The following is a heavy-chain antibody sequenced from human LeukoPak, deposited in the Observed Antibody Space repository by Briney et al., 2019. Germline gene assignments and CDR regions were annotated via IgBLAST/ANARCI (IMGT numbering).Heavy chain of an antibody. CDR1: GGTFSSYA. J-gene: IGHJ6*03. D-gene: IGHD4-17*01. CDR3: ASPSTVTLYYYYYMDV. Sequence: ASVKVSCKASGGTFSSYAISWVRQAPGQGLEWMGGIIPIFGTANYAQKFQGRVTITTGESTSTAYMELSSLRSEDTAVYYCASPSTVTLYYYYYMDVWGKGTTVTVSS. CDR2: IIPIFGTA. V-gene: IGHV1-69*05.